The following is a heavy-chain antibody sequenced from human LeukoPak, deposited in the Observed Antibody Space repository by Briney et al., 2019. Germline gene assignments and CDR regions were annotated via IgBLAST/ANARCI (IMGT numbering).Heavy chain of an antibody. CDR2: ISNDGSEK. V-gene: IGHV3-30*18. J-gene: IGHJ4*02. Sequence: GGALRHSCAASGFAFSNYGMYWVRQAPGKGLEGVTGISNDGSEKYSADSVKGRFTISRDNSKNTVYLQMNSLRPDDTAVYYCAKEGRYGEYLHYWGQGTVVTVSS. D-gene: IGHD4-17*01. CDR3: AKEGRYGEYLHY. CDR1: GFAFSNYG.